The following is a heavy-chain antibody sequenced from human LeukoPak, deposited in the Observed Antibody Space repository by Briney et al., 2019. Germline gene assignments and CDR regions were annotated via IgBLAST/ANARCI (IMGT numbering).Heavy chain of an antibody. V-gene: IGHV3-7*01. CDR1: GFTFKKYW. J-gene: IGHJ4*02. D-gene: IGHD5-24*01. CDR3: ARETPRRGETRDGYR. CDR2: IKEDGSET. Sequence: GGSLRLSCAASGFTFKKYWMNWVRQVPGKGLECLANIKEDGSETYYADSVKGRFAISRDNPKNLLFLQINSLRVEDTAVYYCARETPRRGETRDGYRWGQGTLVTVSS.